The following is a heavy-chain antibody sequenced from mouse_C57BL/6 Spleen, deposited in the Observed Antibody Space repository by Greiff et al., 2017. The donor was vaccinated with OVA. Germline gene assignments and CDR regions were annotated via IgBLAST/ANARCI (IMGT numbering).Heavy chain of an antibody. J-gene: IGHJ4*01. CDR3: ANIVTPYYAMDY. CDR2: IWRGGST. V-gene: IGHV2-5*01. Sequence: VQLQESGPGLVQPSQSLSITCTVSGFSLTSYCVHWVRQSPGKGLEWLGVIWRGGSTDYNAAFMSRLSITKDNSKSQVFFKMNSLQADDTAIYYCANIVTPYYAMDYWGQGTSVTVSS. CDR1: GFSLTSYC. D-gene: IGHD2-5*01.